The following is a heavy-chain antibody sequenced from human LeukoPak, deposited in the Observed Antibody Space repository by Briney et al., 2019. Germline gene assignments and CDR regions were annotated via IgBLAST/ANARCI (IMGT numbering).Heavy chain of an antibody. V-gene: IGHV4-4*07. CDR2: IYTSGST. CDR3: ARGGGCSSTSCYEFDY. CDR1: GGSISSYY. J-gene: IGHJ4*02. Sequence: SETLSLTCTVSGGSISSYYWSWIRQPAGKGLEWIGRIYTSGSTNYNPSCKRRGTISVDKSKNQFSLNLNSLTAADTAVDYCARGGGCSSTSCYEFDYWGQGSLVTVSS. D-gene: IGHD2-2*01.